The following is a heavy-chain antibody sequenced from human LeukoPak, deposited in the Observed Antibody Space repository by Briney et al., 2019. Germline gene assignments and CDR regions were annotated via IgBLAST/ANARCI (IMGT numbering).Heavy chain of an antibody. J-gene: IGHJ5*02. D-gene: IGHD3-3*01. CDR1: GGSFSGYY. Sequence: SETLSLTCAVYGGSFSGYYWSWIRQPPGKGLEWIGEINHSGSTNYSPSLRSRVTMSVDTSRRQFSLKLTPVTAADTALYYCARGRSLRFLEWSDEKFDPWGQGTLVAVSS. CDR2: INHSGST. CDR3: ARGRSLRFLEWSDEKFDP. V-gene: IGHV4-34*01.